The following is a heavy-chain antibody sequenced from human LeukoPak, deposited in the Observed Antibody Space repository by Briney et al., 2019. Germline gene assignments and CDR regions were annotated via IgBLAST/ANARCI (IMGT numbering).Heavy chain of an antibody. CDR1: GVSISSGGYS. CDR3: ARGVEMALDY. D-gene: IGHD5-24*01. CDR2: IYHSGST. Sequence: KSSETLSLTCAVSGVSISSGGYSWSWIRQPPGKGLEWIGYIYHSGSTYYNPSLKSRVTISVDRSKNQFSLKLSSVTAADTAVYYCARGVEMALDYWGQGTLVTVSS. J-gene: IGHJ4*02. V-gene: IGHV4-30-2*01.